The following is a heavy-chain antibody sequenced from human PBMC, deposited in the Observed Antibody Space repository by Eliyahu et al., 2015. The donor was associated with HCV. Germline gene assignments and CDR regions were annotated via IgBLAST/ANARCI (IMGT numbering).Heavy chain of an antibody. Sequence: EVQLVXSGGGLVKPGGSLRLSCSASGCXFXXAWXSXVRQAPGKGLEWIXRIKSKTDGGTTDYAAPVKGRFTISRDDSKSTLYLQMNSLKTEDTAVYYCTTGAPGGFDYYLDVWGQGTTVTVSS. CDR2: IKSKTDGGTT. J-gene: IGHJ6*03. CDR3: TTGAPGGFDYYLDV. CDR1: GCXFXXAW. D-gene: IGHD3-10*01. V-gene: IGHV3-15*01.